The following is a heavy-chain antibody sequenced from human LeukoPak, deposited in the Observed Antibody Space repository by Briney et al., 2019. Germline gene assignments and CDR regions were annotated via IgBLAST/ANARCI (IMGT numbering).Heavy chain of an antibody. V-gene: IGHV3-30*01. CDR3: ARDLSSYGSSFDFYFDY. Sequence: GSLRLSCAASGFTFSSYTIHWVRQAPGKGLEWVAVISYDGSNKYYADSVKGRFTISRDNSKNTLYLQMNSLRAEDTAVYCCARDLSSYGSSFDFYFDYWGQGTLVTVSS. D-gene: IGHD6-6*01. CDR1: GFTFSSYT. CDR2: ISYDGSNK. J-gene: IGHJ4*02.